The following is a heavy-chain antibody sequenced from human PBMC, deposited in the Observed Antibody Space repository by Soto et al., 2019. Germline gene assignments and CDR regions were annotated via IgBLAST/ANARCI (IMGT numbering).Heavy chain of an antibody. Sequence: QVQLVESGGGVVQPGRSLRLSCAASGFTFSSYGMHRVRQAPGKGLEWVAVISYDGSNKYYADSVKGRFTISRDNYKNTLYLQMNSLRAEDTAVYYCAKSPVYYYYYMDVWGKGTTVTVSS. CDR3: AKSPVYYYYYMDV. CDR1: GFTFSSYG. CDR2: ISYDGSNK. J-gene: IGHJ6*03. V-gene: IGHV3-30*18.